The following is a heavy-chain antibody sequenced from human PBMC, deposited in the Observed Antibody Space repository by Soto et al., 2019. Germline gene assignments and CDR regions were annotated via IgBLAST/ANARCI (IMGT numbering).Heavy chain of an antibody. J-gene: IGHJ6*02. V-gene: IGHV3-21*01. CDR3: AREGELEWLYINYYYYYGMDV. D-gene: IGHD3-3*01. Sequence: EVQLVESGGGLVKPGGSLRLSCAASGFTFSSYSMNWVRQAPGKGLEWVSSISSSSSYIYYADSVKGRFTISRDNAKNSLYLQMNSLRAEDTAVYYCAREGELEWLYINYYYYYGMDVWGQGTTVTVSS. CDR2: ISSSSSYI. CDR1: GFTFSSYS.